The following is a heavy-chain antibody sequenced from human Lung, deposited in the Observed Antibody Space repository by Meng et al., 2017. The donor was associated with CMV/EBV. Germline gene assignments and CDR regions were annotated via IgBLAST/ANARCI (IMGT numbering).Heavy chain of an antibody. Sequence: SCAASGFTFSSYSMNWVRQAPGKGLEWVSSISSSSSYIYYADSVKGRFTISRDNATNSLYLQMNSLRAEDTAVYYCARDPGLDSAAYYDFWSGSPLYYYYGMDVWXQGTSVTVSS. CDR1: GFTFSSYS. V-gene: IGHV3-21*01. J-gene: IGHJ6*02. CDR2: ISSSSSYI. CDR3: ARDPGLDSAAYYDFWSGSPLYYYYGMDV. D-gene: IGHD3-3*01.